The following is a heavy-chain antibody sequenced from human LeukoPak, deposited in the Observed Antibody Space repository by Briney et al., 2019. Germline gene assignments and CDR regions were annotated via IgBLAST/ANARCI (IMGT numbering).Heavy chain of an antibody. CDR2: IYTSGST. D-gene: IGHD3-22*01. CDR1: GGSISSGSYY. Sequence: SETLSLTCTDSGGSISSGSYYWSGIRQPAGKGVEWIGRIYTSGSTNYNPSLKSRVTISVDTSKNQFSLKLSSVTAADTAVYYCAKLGINYDSSGYYNYWGQGILVTVSS. V-gene: IGHV4-61*02. CDR3: AKLGINYDSSGYYNY. J-gene: IGHJ4*02.